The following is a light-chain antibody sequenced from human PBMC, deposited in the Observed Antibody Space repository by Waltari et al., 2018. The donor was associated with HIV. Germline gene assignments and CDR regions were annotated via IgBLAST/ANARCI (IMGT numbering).Light chain of an antibody. V-gene: IGLV2-11*01. CDR3: CSYAGSYTWV. Sequence: QSALTQPRSVSGSPGPSVTIPCTGTSTHVGPYNYFSWYQQHPGKAPKLMIYDVNKRPSGVPDRFSGSKSGNTASLTISGLQADDEADYYCCSYAGSYTWVFGGGTKLTVL. CDR2: DVN. J-gene: IGLJ3*02. CDR1: STHVGPYNY.